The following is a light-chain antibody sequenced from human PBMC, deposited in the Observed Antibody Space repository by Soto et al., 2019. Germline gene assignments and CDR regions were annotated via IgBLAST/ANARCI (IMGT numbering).Light chain of an antibody. Sequence: ECVXTQSPGTLSLSPGERATLSCRASQTVRNNYLAWYQQKPGQAPRLLIYDASSRATGIPDRFSGGGSGTDFTLTISRMEPEDFAVYYCQQFSSYPLTFGGGTKVDIK. CDR3: QQFSSYPLT. CDR1: QTVRNNY. CDR2: DAS. J-gene: IGKJ4*01. V-gene: IGKV3-20*01.